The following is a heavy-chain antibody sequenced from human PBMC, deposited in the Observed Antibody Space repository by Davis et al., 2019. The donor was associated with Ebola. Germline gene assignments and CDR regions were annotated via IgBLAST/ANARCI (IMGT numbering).Heavy chain of an antibody. CDR2: IIPILGIA. Sequence: SVKVSCKASGGTFSSYTISWVRQAPGQGLEWMGRIIPILGIANYAQKFQGRVTITADKSTSTAYMELRSLRSDDTAVYYCARVSYDFWSGFDYWGQGILVTVSS. CDR1: GGTFSSYT. CDR3: ARVSYDFWSGFDY. V-gene: IGHV1-69*02. D-gene: IGHD3-3*01. J-gene: IGHJ4*02.